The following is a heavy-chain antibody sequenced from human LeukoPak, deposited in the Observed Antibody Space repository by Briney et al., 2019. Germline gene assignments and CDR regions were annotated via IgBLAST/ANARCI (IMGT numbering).Heavy chain of an antibody. J-gene: IGHJ4*02. CDR1: GFTFDDYA. Sequence: PGRSLRLSCAASGFTFDDYAMHWVRQAPGKGLEWVSSISWNSGSIGYADSVKGRFTISRDNAKNSLYLQMNSLRAEDTALYYCAKDPSRWLPPSYYFDYWGQGTLVTVSS. CDR3: AKDPSRWLPPSYYFDY. CDR2: ISWNSGSI. V-gene: IGHV3-9*01. D-gene: IGHD5-12*01.